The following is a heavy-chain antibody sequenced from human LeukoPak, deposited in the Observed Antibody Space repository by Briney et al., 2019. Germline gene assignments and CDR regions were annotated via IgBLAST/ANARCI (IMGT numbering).Heavy chain of an antibody. CDR3: ARVGYDSSGYSHAFDI. V-gene: IGHV1-18*01. Sequence: GASVKVSCKASGYTFTSYAMHWVRQAPGQRLEWMGWISAYNGNTNYAQKLQGRVTMTTDTSTSTAYMELRSLRSDDTAVYYCARVGYDSSGYSHAFDIWGQGTMVTVSS. D-gene: IGHD3-22*01. CDR1: GYTFTSYA. J-gene: IGHJ3*02. CDR2: ISAYNGNT.